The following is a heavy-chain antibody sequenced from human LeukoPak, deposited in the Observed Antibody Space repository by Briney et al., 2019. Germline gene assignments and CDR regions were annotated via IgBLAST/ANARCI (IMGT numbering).Heavy chain of an antibody. V-gene: IGHV1-18*01. D-gene: IGHD4-17*01. CDR1: GYTFTSYG. CDR2: ISAYNGNT. CDR3: ARATDDYGDSTFDY. Sequence: ASVKVSCKASGYTFTSYGISWVRQAPGQGLEWMGWISAYNGNTNYAQKFQGRVTMTRDMSTSTVYMELSSLRSEDTAVYYCARATDDYGDSTFDYWGQGTLVTVSS. J-gene: IGHJ4*02.